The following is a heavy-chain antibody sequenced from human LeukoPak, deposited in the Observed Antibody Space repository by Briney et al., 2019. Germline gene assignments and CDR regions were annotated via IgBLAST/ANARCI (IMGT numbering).Heavy chain of an antibody. V-gene: IGHV4-30-4*08. CDR1: GGSISTGAYY. Sequence: PSETLSLTCTVSGGSISTGAYYWGWIRQPPGKGLEWIGYIYYTGTTYYNPSLKRRVHISLDTSKNQFSLKLSSVTAADTAVYYCARGDFAYYFDYWGQGELVTVPS. CDR3: ARGDFAYYFDY. J-gene: IGHJ4*02. CDR2: IYYTGTT.